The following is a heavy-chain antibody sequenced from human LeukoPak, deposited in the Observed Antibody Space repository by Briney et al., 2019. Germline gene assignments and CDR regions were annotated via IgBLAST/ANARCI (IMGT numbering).Heavy chain of an antibody. CDR3: ARQISQNRDY. CDR2: ILYRGDFSYGGTT. Sequence: SETLSLTCSVSGVSIRGSYWIWIPRPPGRGLEWGARILYRGDFSYGGTTFYNPSFGSRVTISVDTSKNALSLKLTSVTVADTAVYYCARQISQNRDYWGQGTLVTVSS. D-gene: IGHD2-15*01. J-gene: IGHJ4*02. CDR1: GVSIRGSY. V-gene: IGHV4-59*05.